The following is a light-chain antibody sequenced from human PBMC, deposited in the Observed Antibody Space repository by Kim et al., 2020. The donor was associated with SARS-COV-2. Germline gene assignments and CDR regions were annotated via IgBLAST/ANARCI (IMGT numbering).Light chain of an antibody. CDR1: QSITTY. J-gene: IGKJ4*01. CDR2: AAS. Sequence: DIQMTQSPSSLSASVGDRVTITCRASQSITTYLNWYQQKPGMAPKLLIYAASSLQSGVPSRFSGSGSGTDFILTINSLQPEDFATYYCQQSYSTPLTFGGGTKVEI. V-gene: IGKV1-39*01. CDR3: QQSYSTPLT.